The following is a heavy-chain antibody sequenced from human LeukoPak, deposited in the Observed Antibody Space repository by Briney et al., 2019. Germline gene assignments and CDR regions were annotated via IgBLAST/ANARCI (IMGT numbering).Heavy chain of an antibody. CDR1: GGTFSSYA. CDR3: ASPEYGDYGGY. V-gene: IGHV1-69*01. D-gene: IGHD4-17*01. J-gene: IGHJ4*02. Sequence: GSSVKVSCKASGGTFSSYAISWVRQAPGQGLEWMGGIIPIFGTANYAQKFRGRVTITADESTSTAYMELSSLRSEDTAVYYRASPEYGDYGGYWGQGTLVTVSS. CDR2: IIPIFGTA.